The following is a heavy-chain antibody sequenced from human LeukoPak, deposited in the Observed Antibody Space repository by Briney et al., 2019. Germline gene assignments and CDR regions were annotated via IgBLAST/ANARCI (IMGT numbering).Heavy chain of an antibody. V-gene: IGHV3-48*03. D-gene: IGHD3-22*01. CDR1: GFTFSSYE. Sequence: GGSLRLSCAASGFTFSSYEMNWVRQAPGKGLEWVSYISSSGSTIYYADSVKGRFTISRDNAKNSLYLQMNSLGAEDTAVYYCARASGYCFDYWGQGTLVTVSS. CDR2: ISSSGSTI. CDR3: ARASGYCFDY. J-gene: IGHJ4*02.